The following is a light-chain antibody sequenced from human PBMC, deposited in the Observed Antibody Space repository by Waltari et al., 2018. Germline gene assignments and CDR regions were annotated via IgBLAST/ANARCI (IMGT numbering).Light chain of an antibody. CDR2: KAS. Sequence: DIQMTQSPSTLSASVGDKVTITCRASQNISLGLAWYQQMPSKAPKHLIYKASNLETGVASTFSGSGSGTEFTLTIASLQPEDFGTYYCQQYNSFPLTFGGGTKVEI. CDR3: QQYNSFPLT. V-gene: IGKV1-5*03. J-gene: IGKJ4*01. CDR1: QNISLG.